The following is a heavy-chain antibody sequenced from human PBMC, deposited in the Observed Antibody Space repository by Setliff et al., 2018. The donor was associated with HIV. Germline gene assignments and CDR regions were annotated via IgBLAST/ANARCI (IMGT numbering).Heavy chain of an antibody. Sequence: GASVKVSCKASNYTLINYGVSWVRQAPGQGLEWMGWIGSYSGYTIYAQKFQDRLTMTTDTSTTTASMELRSLRSDDTAVYYCVRGHCNSDKCWYTWFDPWGRGTLVTVSS. CDR2: IGSYSGYT. CDR1: NYTLINYG. CDR3: VRGHCNSDKCWYTWFDP. V-gene: IGHV1-18*01. D-gene: IGHD2-2*01. J-gene: IGHJ5*02.